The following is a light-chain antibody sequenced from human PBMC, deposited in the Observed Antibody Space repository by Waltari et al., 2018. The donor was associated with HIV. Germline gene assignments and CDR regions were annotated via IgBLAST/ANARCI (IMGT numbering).Light chain of an antibody. J-gene: IGLJ3*02. CDR1: SGDVGDYNY. CDR3: CSYAGTWL. CDR2: DVT. Sequence: QSALTQPHSVSGSPGQSVTLSCPGTSGDVGDYNYVSWYQRHPGKAPKLMIYDVTKRPSGVPDRFSGSKSGNTASLTISGLQAEDDAEYYCCSYAGTWLFGGGTKLTVL. V-gene: IGLV2-11*01.